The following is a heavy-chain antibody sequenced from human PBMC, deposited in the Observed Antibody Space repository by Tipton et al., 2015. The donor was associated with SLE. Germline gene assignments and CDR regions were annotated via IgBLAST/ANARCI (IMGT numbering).Heavy chain of an antibody. CDR3: MGASDDYGDSSDY. CDR1: GGSFSDYS. Sequence: TLSLTCAVYGGSFSDYSWDWIRQPPGKGLEWIGEIEHSGSTNYNPSLKSRVTISIDTSKNQFSLKLSSVTAADTAVYYCMGASDDYGDSSDYWGQGTLVTVSS. CDR2: IEHSGST. D-gene: IGHD4-17*01. V-gene: IGHV4-34*01. J-gene: IGHJ4*02.